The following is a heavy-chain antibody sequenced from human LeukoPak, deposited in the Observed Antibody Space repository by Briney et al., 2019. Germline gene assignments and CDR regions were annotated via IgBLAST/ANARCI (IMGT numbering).Heavy chain of an antibody. J-gene: IGHJ6*03. CDR2: IRYDGSNK. CDR1: RFTFTSYG. CDR3: VPRKEWSCYMDV. Sequence: PGGSLRLSCAASRFTFTSYGMHWVRQAPGKGLAWVAFIRYDGSNKYYADSVKGRFTISRDNSKNTLYLQMNSLRAEDTAVYYCVPRKEWSCYMDVWGKGTTVTVSS. V-gene: IGHV3-30*02. D-gene: IGHD3-3*01.